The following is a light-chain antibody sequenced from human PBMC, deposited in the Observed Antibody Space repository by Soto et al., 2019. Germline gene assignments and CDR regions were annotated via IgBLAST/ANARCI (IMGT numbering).Light chain of an antibody. V-gene: IGKV1-39*01. Sequence: DIQMTQSPSSLSASVGDRVTITCRASQGISTYLNWYQQKPGRAPKLLIYDASTLESGVPSRFSGSGSETEFTLTISRLQPDDFATYFCHSRAFGQGTRLENK. CDR2: DAS. J-gene: IGKJ5*01. CDR1: QGISTY. CDR3: HSRA.